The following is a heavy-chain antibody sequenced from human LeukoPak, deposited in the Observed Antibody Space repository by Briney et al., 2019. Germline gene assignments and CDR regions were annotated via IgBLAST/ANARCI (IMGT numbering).Heavy chain of an antibody. CDR2: IIPIFGTA. J-gene: IGHJ5*02. CDR3: ARDFADYGDYWPRFDP. Sequence: SVKVSCKASGGTFSSYAISWVRQAPGQGREGMGGIIPIFGTANYAQKFQGRVTITADESTSTAYMELSSLRSEDTAVYYCARDFADYGDYWPRFDPWGQGTLVTVSS. V-gene: IGHV1-69*13. D-gene: IGHD4-17*01. CDR1: GGTFSSYA.